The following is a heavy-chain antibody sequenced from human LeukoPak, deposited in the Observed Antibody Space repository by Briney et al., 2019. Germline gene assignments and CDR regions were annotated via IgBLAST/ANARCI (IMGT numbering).Heavy chain of an antibody. CDR3: ARRGPSSGRDNWFDP. Sequence: GASLQISCKGSGYNFTSYWIGWGRQLPGKGLELMGIIYPGDSDTRYSPSFQGQVTISADKSISTAYLQWSSLKASDTAMYYCARRGPSSGRDNWFDPWGQGTLVTVSS. V-gene: IGHV5-51*01. CDR2: IYPGDSDT. J-gene: IGHJ5*02. CDR1: GYNFTSYW. D-gene: IGHD6-19*01.